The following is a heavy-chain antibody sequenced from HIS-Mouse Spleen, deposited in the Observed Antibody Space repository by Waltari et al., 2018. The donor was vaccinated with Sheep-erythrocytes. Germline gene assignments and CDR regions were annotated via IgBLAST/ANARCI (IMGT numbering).Heavy chain of an antibody. D-gene: IGHD1-26*01. J-gene: IGHJ4*02. CDR2: ISNDGSNK. CDR3: ARVSAGELKYYFDY. Sequence: QVQLVESGGGVVQPGRSLRLSCAASGFTFSSYAMHWVRQAPGKGLEWVAFISNDGSNKSYADSVKGRFTISRDNSKNTLYLQMNSLRAEDTAVYYCARVSAGELKYYFDYWGQGTLVTVSS. V-gene: IGHV3-30*04. CDR1: GFTFSSYA.